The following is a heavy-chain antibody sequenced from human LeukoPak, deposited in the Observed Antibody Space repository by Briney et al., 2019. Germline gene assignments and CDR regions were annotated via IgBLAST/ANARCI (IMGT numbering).Heavy chain of an antibody. CDR2: IYYSGST. J-gene: IGHJ5*02. CDR3: ARVWAASGIFWFHP. V-gene: IGHV4-31*03. CDR1: GGSISSGAYY. Sequence: SETLSLTCTVSGGSISSGAYYWGWIRQHPGKGLEWIGSIYYSGSTYYSPSLKSRVTISVGTSKNQFSLKLSSVTAADTAVYYCARVWAASGIFWFHPWGQGTLDTVSS. D-gene: IGHD6-13*01.